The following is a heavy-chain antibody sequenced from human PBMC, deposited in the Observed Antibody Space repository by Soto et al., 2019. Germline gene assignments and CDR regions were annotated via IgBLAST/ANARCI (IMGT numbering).Heavy chain of an antibody. CDR2: IKSKTDGGTT. J-gene: IGHJ4*02. D-gene: IGHD2-15*01. Sequence: GGSLRLSCAASGFTFSNAWMSWVRQAPGKGLEWVGRIKSKTDGGTTDYAAPVKGRFTISRDDSKNTLYLQMNSLKTEDTAVCYCTSQSGIVVVVAAFDYWGQGTLVTVSS. CDR3: TSQSGIVVVVAAFDY. CDR1: GFTFSNAW. V-gene: IGHV3-15*01.